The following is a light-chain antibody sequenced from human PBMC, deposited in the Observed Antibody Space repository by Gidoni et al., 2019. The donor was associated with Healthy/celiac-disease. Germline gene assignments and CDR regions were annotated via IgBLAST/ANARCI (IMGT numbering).Light chain of an antibody. CDR2: GKN. J-gene: IGLJ2*01. V-gene: IGLV3-19*01. CDR1: SLRSYY. Sequence: LGQTVRITCQGDSLRSYYASWYQQKPGQAPVLVSYGKNNRPSGIPDRFSGSSSGNTASLTITGAPAEDEADYYCNSRDSSGNHVVFGGGTKLTVL. CDR3: NSRDSSGNHVV.